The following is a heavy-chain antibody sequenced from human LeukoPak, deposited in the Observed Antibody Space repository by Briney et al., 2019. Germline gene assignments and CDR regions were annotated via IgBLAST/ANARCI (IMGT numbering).Heavy chain of an antibody. V-gene: IGHV1-18*04. D-gene: IGHD3-9*01. CDR3: ARVMGDILTGYYPTYYFDY. CDR2: ISAYNGNT. Sequence: GASVKVSCKASGYTFTSYGISWVRQAPGQGLEWMGWISAYNGNTNYAQKLQGRVTMTTDTSTSTAYMELWSLRSDDTAVYYCARVMGDILTGYYPTYYFDYWGQGTLVTVSS. J-gene: IGHJ4*02. CDR1: GYTFTSYG.